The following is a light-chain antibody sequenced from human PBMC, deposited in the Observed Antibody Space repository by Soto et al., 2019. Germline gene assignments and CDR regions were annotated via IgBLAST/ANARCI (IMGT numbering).Light chain of an antibody. CDR3: HQYGSSPPVT. CDR2: GAS. Sequence: EIVMTQSPATLSLSPGERATLSCRASQSVSSSCLAWYQQKPGQAPRLLIYGASSRATGIPDRFSGSGSGTDFTLTISRLEPEDFAMYYCHQYGSSPPVTFGQGTRLEIK. J-gene: IGKJ5*01. V-gene: IGKV3-20*01. CDR1: QSVSSSC.